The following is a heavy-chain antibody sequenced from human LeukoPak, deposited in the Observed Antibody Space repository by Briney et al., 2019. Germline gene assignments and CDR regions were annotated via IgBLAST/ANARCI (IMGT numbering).Heavy chain of an antibody. CDR2: IYPGDSDT. Sequence: GESLKISCKGSGYSFTSYWIGWLRQTPGKGLEWMGIIYPGDSDTRYSPSFQGQVTISADKSISPPYLQCSSLKASDTAMYYCATYYDSSGYRPDAFDIWGQGTMVTVSS. J-gene: IGHJ3*02. CDR1: GYSFTSYW. CDR3: ATYYDSSGYRPDAFDI. V-gene: IGHV5-51*01. D-gene: IGHD3-22*01.